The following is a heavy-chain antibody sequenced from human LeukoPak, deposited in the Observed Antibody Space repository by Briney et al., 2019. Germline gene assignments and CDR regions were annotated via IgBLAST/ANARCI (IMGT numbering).Heavy chain of an antibody. V-gene: IGHV1-8*01. J-gene: IGHJ4*02. CDR2: KNPNSGNS. Sequence: KSGESLKVSCKASGYTFTNYDINWVRQATGQGLEWMGYKNPNSGNSAYAQKFQGRVTITTDASITTAYMELSGLRSEDTALYYCAREGLDYWGQGTLVTVSS. CDR3: AREGLDY. CDR1: GYTFTNYD.